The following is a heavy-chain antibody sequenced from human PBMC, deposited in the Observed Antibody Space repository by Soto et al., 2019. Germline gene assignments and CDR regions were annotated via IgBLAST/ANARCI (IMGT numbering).Heavy chain of an antibody. CDR2: MNPNSANT. V-gene: IGHV1-8*01. D-gene: IGHD3-16*01. Sequence: QVQLVQSGAEVKKPGASVKVSCKASGYTFTSYDINWVRQATGQGLEWMGWMNPNSANTGYAQKFKGRVTMTGKTSISTAYMELSSLRSEATAVYYRAREGVRDMDVWGQGTTVTVSS. J-gene: IGHJ6*02. CDR1: GYTFTSYD. CDR3: AREGVRDMDV.